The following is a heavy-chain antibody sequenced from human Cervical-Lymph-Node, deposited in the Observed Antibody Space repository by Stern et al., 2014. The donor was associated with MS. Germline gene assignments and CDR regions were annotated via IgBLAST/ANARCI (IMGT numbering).Heavy chain of an antibody. Sequence: VQLVESGPGLVKPPGTLSLTCVVSGGSISSNNWWSWVRQSPGKGLEWIGEISDSGSTNYNPSLKSRVTLSVDKSKNQFSLKLSAAIAADTAVYYCARRWGAYYFDYWGRGTLVTVSS. CDR3: ARRWGAYYFDY. V-gene: IGHV4-4*03. D-gene: IGHD1-26*01. J-gene: IGHJ4*02. CDR2: ISDSGST. CDR1: GGSISSNNW.